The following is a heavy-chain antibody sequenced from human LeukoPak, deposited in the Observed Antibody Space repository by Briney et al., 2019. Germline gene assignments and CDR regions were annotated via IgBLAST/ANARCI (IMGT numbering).Heavy chain of an antibody. CDR3: ARAAEYGGYDYFDY. Sequence: GGSLRLSCAASGFTFSSYEMNWVRQAPGKGLEWVSYISSSGSTIYYADSVKGRFTISRDNAKNSLYLQMNSLRAEDTAVYYCARAAEYGGYDYFDYWGQGTLVTVPS. V-gene: IGHV3-48*03. D-gene: IGHD5-12*01. CDR2: ISSSGSTI. CDR1: GFTFSSYE. J-gene: IGHJ4*02.